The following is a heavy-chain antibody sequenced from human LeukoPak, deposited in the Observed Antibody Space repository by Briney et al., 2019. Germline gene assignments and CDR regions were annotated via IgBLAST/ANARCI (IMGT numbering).Heavy chain of an antibody. CDR3: VYAGLAAGTPTLDY. CDR2: ISTSRKTI. V-gene: IGHV3-48*01. CDR1: GFSLNNQS. J-gene: IGHJ4*02. D-gene: IGHD6-13*01. Sequence: GSLGLSCAASGFSLNNQSMNWVRQAAGEGPELVSYISTSRKTIYYSDSVKGRFTISRDQAKNSLFPQMNRLRGEVHAVYLRVYAGLAAGTPTLDYRGQGTLVTVSS.